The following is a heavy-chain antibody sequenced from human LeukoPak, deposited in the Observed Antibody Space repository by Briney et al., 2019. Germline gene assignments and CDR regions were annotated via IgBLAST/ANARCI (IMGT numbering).Heavy chain of an antibody. CDR2: INHSGST. J-gene: IGHJ5*02. V-gene: IGHV4-34*01. Sequence: SETLSLTCAVYGGSFSGYYWSWIRQPPGKGLEWIGEINHSGSTNYNPSLKSRVTISVDTSKNQFSLKLSSVTAADTAVYYCARSAPPDLWGQGTLVTVSS. CDR3: ARSAPPDL. CDR1: GGSFSGYY.